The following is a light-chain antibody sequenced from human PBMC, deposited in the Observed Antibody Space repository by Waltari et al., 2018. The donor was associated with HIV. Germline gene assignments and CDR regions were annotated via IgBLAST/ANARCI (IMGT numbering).Light chain of an antibody. CDR1: SSNIGSNY. V-gene: IGLV1-47*01. J-gene: IGLJ3*02. Sequence: QSVLTQPPSASGTPGQRVTISCSGSSSNIGSNYVYWYQQLPGTAPKLIIYRNNQRPSGVPDRFSGSKSGTSASLAISGRRSEDEADYYCAAWDDSLSGRVFGGGTKLTVL. CDR3: AAWDDSLSGRV. CDR2: RNN.